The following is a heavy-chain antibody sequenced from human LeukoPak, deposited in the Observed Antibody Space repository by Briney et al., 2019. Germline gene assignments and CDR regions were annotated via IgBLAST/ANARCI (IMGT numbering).Heavy chain of an antibody. Sequence: AASVKVSCKASGYTFISKGIHWVRQAPGQRLEWMAWINTDNSNTKRSQTLLGRVTITRDTSATTAYMELSSLRAEDTAVYYCVKSYSSSWPAFDYWGQGTLVTVSS. CDR3: VKSYSSSWPAFDY. J-gene: IGHJ4*02. CDR1: GYTFISKG. V-gene: IGHV1-3*04. CDR2: INTDNSNT. D-gene: IGHD6-13*01.